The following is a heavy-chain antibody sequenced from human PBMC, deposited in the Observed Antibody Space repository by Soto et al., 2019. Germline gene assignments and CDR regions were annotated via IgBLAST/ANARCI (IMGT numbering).Heavy chain of an antibody. Sequence: QIQLVQSGGEVARPGASVTVSCEASGYIFTTYGLSWVRQTPAHGREWMGWISADSGYTQYAQFFQGRVTMTRDTSRNTGYMTLRDLTSDDTGIYYCARDRPPGSLYGMDAWGQGTAVTVSS. CDR1: GYIFTTYG. J-gene: IGHJ6*02. V-gene: IGHV1-18*01. CDR3: ARDRPPGSLYGMDA. CDR2: ISADSGYT.